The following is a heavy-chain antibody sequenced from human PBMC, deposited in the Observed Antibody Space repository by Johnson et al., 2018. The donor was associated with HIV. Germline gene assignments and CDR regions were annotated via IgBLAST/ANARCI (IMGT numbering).Heavy chain of an antibody. J-gene: IGHJ3*02. CDR3: AKVAVATAAGCGALDI. Sequence: VQLVESGGGLVKPGESLRLSCVASGFTFSQAWMSWVRQAPGKGLEWVARIKRETDLGTRDYAASVKGRFSISRDDSKNTLYLQMNSLRAEDTAVYYCAKVAVATAAGCGALDIWGPGTMVTVSS. V-gene: IGHV3-15*01. CDR1: GFTFSQAW. D-gene: IGHD6-13*01. CDR2: IKRETDLGTR.